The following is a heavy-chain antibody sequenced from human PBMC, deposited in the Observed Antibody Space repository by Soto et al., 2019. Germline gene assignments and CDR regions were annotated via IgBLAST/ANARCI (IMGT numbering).Heavy chain of an antibody. J-gene: IGHJ6*02. D-gene: IGHD3-9*01. Sequence: QVQLVQSGAEVKKPGASVKVSCKASGYTFTRSGISWVRQAPGQGLEWMGWISTYNGDTNYAQKFQGRVTMTTDTSTSTAHMELWSLRPDHTAVYYCASEGVDPYYYYGMDVWHQGTTVPVAS. CDR1: GYTFTRSG. V-gene: IGHV1-18*01. CDR3: ASEGVDPYYYYGMDV. CDR2: ISTYNGDT.